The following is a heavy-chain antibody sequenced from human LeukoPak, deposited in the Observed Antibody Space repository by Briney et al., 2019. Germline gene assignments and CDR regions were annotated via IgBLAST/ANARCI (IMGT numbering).Heavy chain of an antibody. J-gene: IGHJ5*02. Sequence: GGSLRLSCAASGFTFSSYAMSWVRQAPGKGLEWVSAISGSGSSTYYADSVKGRFTISRDNSKNTLYLQMNSLRAEDTAVYYCAKERDLSIAEDWFDPWGQGTLVTVSS. CDR2: ISGSGSST. CDR1: GFTFSSYA. CDR3: AKERDLSIAEDWFDP. V-gene: IGHV3-23*01. D-gene: IGHD6-6*01.